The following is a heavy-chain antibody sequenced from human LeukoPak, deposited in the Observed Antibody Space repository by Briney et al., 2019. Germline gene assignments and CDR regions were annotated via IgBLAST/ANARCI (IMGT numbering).Heavy chain of an antibody. J-gene: IGHJ5*02. CDR1: GASISSSPYY. D-gene: IGHD3-22*01. CDR2: ISYSGTT. CDR3: ARDRLLSESSDYYP. V-gene: IGHV4-39*07. Sequence: SETQSLTCTVSGASISSSPYYWGWTRQSPGKGLEWIGSISYSGTTYYNPSLKSRVTISLDMSKNQVSLKLSSATAADTAVYYCARDRLLSESSDYYPWGQGTQVTVSS.